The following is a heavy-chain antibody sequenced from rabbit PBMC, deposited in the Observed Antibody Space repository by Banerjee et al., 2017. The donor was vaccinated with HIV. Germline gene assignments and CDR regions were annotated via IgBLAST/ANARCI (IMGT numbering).Heavy chain of an antibody. CDR2: INTGSGST. V-gene: IGHV1S40*01. CDR3: ARDPYDDYGDAFNL. Sequence: QSLEESGGDLVEPGASLTLTCKASGIDFSSSYYMCWVRQAPGKGLELIGCINTGSGSTWYASWAKGRFTISKTSSTTVTLQMTSLTAADTATYFCARDPYDDYGDAFNLWGPGTLVTVS. CDR1: GIDFSSSYY. D-gene: IGHD2-1*01. J-gene: IGHJ4*01.